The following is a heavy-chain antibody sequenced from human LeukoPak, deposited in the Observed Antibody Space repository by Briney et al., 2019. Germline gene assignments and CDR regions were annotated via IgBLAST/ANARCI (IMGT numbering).Heavy chain of an antibody. D-gene: IGHD3-22*01. CDR3: ARVLAVTSSAVYFDS. J-gene: IGHJ4*02. V-gene: IGHV3-23*03. Sequence: GGSLRLSCAASGFTFSSYAMSWVRQAPGKGLEWLSVLYSDGTTYYLDSVKGRFTISRDDSMNTLYLQMNSLRVEDTAVYYCARVLAVTSSAVYFDSWGQGTLVTVSS. CDR2: LYSDGTT. CDR1: GFTFSSYA.